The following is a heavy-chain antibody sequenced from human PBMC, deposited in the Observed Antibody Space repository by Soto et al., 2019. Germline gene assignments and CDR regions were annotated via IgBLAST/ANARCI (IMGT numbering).Heavy chain of an antibody. J-gene: IGHJ4*02. CDR3: AASRYCRSSSRHFFGY. D-gene: IGHD2-2*01. CDR2: FYHDGTT. CDR1: GDT. Sequence: GDTRSWNKHPPGKALEWIGYFYHDGTTYYNPSLRRRVTISVDKSKNPFSLRLISVSDGDTAVYYCAASRYCRSSSRHFFGYRGQGALLTVPS. V-gene: IGHV4-30-2*01.